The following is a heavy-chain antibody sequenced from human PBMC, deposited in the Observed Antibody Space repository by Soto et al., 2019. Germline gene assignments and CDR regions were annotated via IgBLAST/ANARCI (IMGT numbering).Heavy chain of an antibody. CDR3: AREAASGSDQ. V-gene: IGHV3-48*02. D-gene: IGHD3-3*01. CDR1: GFIFSDYS. CDR2: ISSSGSTI. J-gene: IGHJ4*02. Sequence: EVQVVESGGGLVQPGGSLRLSCEASGFIFSDYSMNWVRQAQGKGLEWVSWISSSGSTIYYADSVKGRFTISRDNAKKSLFLHMNSLRDDDTAVYYCAREAASGSDQWGQGTLVTVSS.